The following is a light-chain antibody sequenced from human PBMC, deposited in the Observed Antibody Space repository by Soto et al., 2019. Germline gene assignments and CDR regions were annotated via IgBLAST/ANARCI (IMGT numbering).Light chain of an antibody. V-gene: IGKV1-27*01. CDR1: HDISNY. CDR3: QKYNRVPWT. CDR2: GTS. J-gene: IGKJ1*01. Sequence: DLQMPQSPSSLSASVGDRVTITCRASHDISNYLDWYQQKTGRGPKLLIYGTSTLQSGVPSRVSGSVSGTDFTLTSSSREAEDFATYYCQKYNRVPWTFGQGTKVASK.